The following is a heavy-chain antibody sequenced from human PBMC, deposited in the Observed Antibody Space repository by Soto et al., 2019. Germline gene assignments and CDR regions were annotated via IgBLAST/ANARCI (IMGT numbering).Heavy chain of an antibody. V-gene: IGHV4-34*01. Sequence: SETLSLTCAVYGGSFSAYYWSRIRQPPGKGLEWIGEINHSGGTSYNPSLKSRVTISVDTSKSQFSLKLTSVTAADRAVYYCALGSVDTVDSSGFYEYWHKGTPGTVSS. D-gene: IGHD3-22*01. CDR3: ALGSVDTVDSSGFYEY. J-gene: IGHJ4*02. CDR1: GGSFSAYY. CDR2: INHSGGT.